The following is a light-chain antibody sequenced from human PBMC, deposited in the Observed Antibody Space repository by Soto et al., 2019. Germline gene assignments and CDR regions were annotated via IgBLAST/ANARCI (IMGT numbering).Light chain of an antibody. CDR3: QQYNNWPAT. CDR2: GAS. J-gene: IGKJ3*01. Sequence: EIVMTQSPATLSVSPGERATLSCRASQSVSSNLAWYQQKPGQAPRLLIYGASTRATGIPSRFSGRGSGTEFSPTISSLQSEDFAVYYCQQYNNWPATFGPGTKVDIK. CDR1: QSVSSN. V-gene: IGKV3-15*01.